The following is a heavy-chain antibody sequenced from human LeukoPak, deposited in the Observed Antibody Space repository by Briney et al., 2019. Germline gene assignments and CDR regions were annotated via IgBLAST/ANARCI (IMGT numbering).Heavy chain of an antibody. CDR1: GYSISSGYY. Sequence: SETLSLTCTVSGYSISSGYYWAWLRQTPGKGLEWIGNIYHTGSTYYNPSLKSRVTISVDTSRNQFSLKLNSVTAADTAVYYCARGYSSSWYLNWFDPWGQETLVTVSS. J-gene: IGHJ5*02. D-gene: IGHD6-13*01. CDR3: ARGYSSSWYLNWFDP. V-gene: IGHV4-38-2*02. CDR2: IYHTGST.